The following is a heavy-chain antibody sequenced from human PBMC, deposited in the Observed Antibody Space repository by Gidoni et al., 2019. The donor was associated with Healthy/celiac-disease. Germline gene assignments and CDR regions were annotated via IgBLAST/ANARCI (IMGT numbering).Heavy chain of an antibody. V-gene: IGHV3-48*02. D-gene: IGHD5-18*01. Sequence: EVQLVVSGGGLEQPGGSLCICCTASGSTFSSYSMYWVRQAPGKGLEWVSYISSSSSTIYYADPGKGRFTISRDNAKNSLYLQMNSLRDEDTAVYYCARDISYGYGGYYYGMDVWGQGTTVTVSS. CDR3: ARDISYGYGGYYYGMDV. CDR2: ISSSSSTI. J-gene: IGHJ6*02. CDR1: GSTFSSYS.